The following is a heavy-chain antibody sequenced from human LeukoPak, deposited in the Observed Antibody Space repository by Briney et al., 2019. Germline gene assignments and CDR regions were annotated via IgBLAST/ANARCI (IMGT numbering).Heavy chain of an antibody. CDR2: IKQDGSEK. Sequence: GGSLRLSCIASGFTFSNYWMTWVRQAPGKGLELVANIKQDGSEKYYVDSVKGRFTISRDNAKNSLYLQMNSLRAEDTAVYYCARNQRRLDYWGQGTLVTVSS. V-gene: IGHV3-7*01. CDR3: ARNQRRLDY. J-gene: IGHJ4*02. D-gene: IGHD1-14*01. CDR1: GFTFSNYW.